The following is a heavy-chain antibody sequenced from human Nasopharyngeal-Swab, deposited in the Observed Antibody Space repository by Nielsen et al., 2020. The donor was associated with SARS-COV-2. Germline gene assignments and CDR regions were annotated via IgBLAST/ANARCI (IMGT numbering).Heavy chain of an antibody. V-gene: IGHV4-39*07. CDR3: ARGHPTIAVAGTNYYYGMDV. J-gene: IGHJ6*02. CDR1: GGSISSSSYY. CDR2: IYYSGST. D-gene: IGHD6-19*01. Sequence: SETLSLTCTVSGGSISSSSYYWGWIRQPPGKGLEWIGSIYYSGSTNYNPSLKSRVTISVDTSKNQFSLKLSSVTAADTAVYYCARGHPTIAVAGTNYYYGMDVWGQGTTVTVSS.